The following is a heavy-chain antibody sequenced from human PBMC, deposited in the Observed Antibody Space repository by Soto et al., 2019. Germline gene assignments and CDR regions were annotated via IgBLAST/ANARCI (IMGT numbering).Heavy chain of an antibody. CDR1: GFTFSSYG. CDR3: AKDRRGSGWYVGYFDY. D-gene: IGHD6-19*01. J-gene: IGHJ4*02. CDR2: ISYDGSNK. V-gene: IGHV3-30*18. Sequence: QVQLVESGGGVVQPGRSLRLSCAASGFTFSSYGMHWVRRAPGKGLEWVAVISYDGSNKYYADSVKGRFTISRDNSKNTLYLQMNSLRAEDTAVYYCAKDRRGSGWYVGYFDYWGQGTLVTVSS.